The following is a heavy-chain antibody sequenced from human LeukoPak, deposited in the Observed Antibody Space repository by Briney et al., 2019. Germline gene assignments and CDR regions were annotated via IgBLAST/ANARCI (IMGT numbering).Heavy chain of an antibody. V-gene: IGHV3-30*03. D-gene: IGHD2-8*01. CDR3: ARDTVNGPFVISLDY. CDR1: GFTFSSHG. CDR2: ILYDGSNE. Sequence: GTSLRLSCAASGFTFSSHGMHWVRQAPGMGLEWVALILYDGSNEYYADSVQGRFTISRDSSRNTLYLQMNSLRAEDTAVYYCARDTVNGPFVISLDYWGQGALVTVSS. J-gene: IGHJ4*02.